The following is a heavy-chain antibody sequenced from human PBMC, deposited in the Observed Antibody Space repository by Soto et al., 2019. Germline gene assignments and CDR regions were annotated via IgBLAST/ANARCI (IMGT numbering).Heavy chain of an antibody. Sequence: PSETLSLTCTVSCGSISSYYWSWIRQPPGKGLEWIGYIYYSGSTNYNPSLKSRVTISVDTSKNQFSLKLSSVTAADTAVYYCARVGTMVRGVIQFDPWGQGTLVTVSS. V-gene: IGHV4-59*01. J-gene: IGHJ5*02. D-gene: IGHD3-10*01. CDR1: CGSISSYY. CDR2: IYYSGST. CDR3: ARVGTMVRGVIQFDP.